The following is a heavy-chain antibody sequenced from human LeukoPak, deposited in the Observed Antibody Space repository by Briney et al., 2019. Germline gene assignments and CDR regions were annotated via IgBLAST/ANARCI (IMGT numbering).Heavy chain of an antibody. V-gene: IGHV3-7*01. J-gene: IGHJ4*02. CDR1: GFTFSSSW. CDR3: ATNTRAYAVLLAY. D-gene: IGHD4-17*01. CDR2: INQDGGQK. Sequence: AGSLRLSCAASGFTFSSSWMIWARQAPGKGLEWVANINQDGGQKYYLDSVKGRFTISRDNADNSLYLQMDGLRAEDTAVYYCATNTRAYAVLLAYWGQGTLVTVSS.